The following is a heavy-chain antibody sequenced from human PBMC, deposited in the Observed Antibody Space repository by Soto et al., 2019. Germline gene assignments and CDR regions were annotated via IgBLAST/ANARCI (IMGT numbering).Heavy chain of an antibody. Sequence: ASVKVSCKASGGTFSSYAISWVRQAPGQGLEWMGGIIPIFGTANYAQKFQGRVTITADESTSTAYMELSSLRSEDTAVYYCARDGATVVTYRSYWYFDLWGRGTLVTVSS. CDR2: IIPIFGTA. J-gene: IGHJ2*01. D-gene: IGHD4-17*01. CDR3: ARDGATVVTYRSYWYFDL. CDR1: GGTFSSYA. V-gene: IGHV1-69*13.